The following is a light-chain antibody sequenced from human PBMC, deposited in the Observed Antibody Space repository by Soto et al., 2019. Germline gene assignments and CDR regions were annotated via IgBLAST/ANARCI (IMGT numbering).Light chain of an antibody. Sequence: QSALTQPASVSGSPGQSITISCTGTISDIGGYNFISWYQHHPGKAPKLVIYDVNNRPSGISYRFSGSKSGNTASLTISGLQAEDEADYYCSSSAGIYHYLVFGGGTKVTVL. CDR2: DVN. V-gene: IGLV2-14*01. CDR1: ISDIGGYNF. J-gene: IGLJ3*02. CDR3: SSSAGIYHYLV.